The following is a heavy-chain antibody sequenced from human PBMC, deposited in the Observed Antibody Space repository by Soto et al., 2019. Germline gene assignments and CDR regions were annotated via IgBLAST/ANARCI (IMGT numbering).Heavy chain of an antibody. CDR1: GGSFSGYY. J-gene: IGHJ4*02. Sequence: SETLSLTCAVYGGSFSGYYWSWIRQPPGKGLEWIGEINHSGSTNYNPSLKSRVTISVDTSKNQFSLKLSSVTAADTAVYYCAGEEELQRFLAYWGQGTLVTVSS. D-gene: IGHD1-26*01. V-gene: IGHV4-34*01. CDR2: INHSGST. CDR3: AGEEELQRFLAY.